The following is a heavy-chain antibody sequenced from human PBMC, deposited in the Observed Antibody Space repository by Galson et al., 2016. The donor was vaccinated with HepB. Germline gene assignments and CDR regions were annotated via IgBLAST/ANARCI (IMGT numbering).Heavy chain of an antibody. J-gene: IGHJ4*02. CDR1: GFTFSTYA. CDR2: ISGSGSST. Sequence: SLRLSCAASGFTFSTYAMSWVRQAPGKGLEWVSLISGSGSSTFYADSVKGRFTISRDNAKNTLYLQMNSLRAEDTAVYCCARRMATITSFDYWGQGTLVTVSS. V-gene: IGHV3-23*01. D-gene: IGHD5-24*01. CDR3: ARRMATITSFDY.